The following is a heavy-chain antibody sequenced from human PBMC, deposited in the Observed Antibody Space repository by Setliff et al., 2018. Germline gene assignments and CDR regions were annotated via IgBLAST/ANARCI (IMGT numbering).Heavy chain of an antibody. J-gene: IGHJ5*02. D-gene: IGHD2-2*01. CDR1: GFNFNIYT. CDR3: VRERDPLKSSYDGLDR. Sequence: PGGSLRLSCAASGFNFNIYTINWARRAPGKGLQWVSSISSSSTYIQYVEPVKGRFTISRDNAAKSVSLQMNSLRAEDTGVYFCVRERDPLKSSYDGLDRWGQGTLVTVSS. V-gene: IGHV3-21*01. CDR2: ISSSSTYI.